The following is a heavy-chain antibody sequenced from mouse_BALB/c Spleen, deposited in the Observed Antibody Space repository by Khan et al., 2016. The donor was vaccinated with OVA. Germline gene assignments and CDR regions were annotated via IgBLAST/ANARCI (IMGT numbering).Heavy chain of an antibody. Sequence: QVQLKQSGPGLVQPSQSLSITRTVSGFSLITYGVHWVRQSPGKGLEWLGVIWSDGSTDYNAAFISRLIITKDNSKSQVFFKMNSLQADDTAIYYCARTSYRYDFTYWGRGTLVTVSA. J-gene: IGHJ3*01. D-gene: IGHD2-12*01. V-gene: IGHV2-4-1*01. CDR2: IWSDGST. CDR1: GFSLITYG. CDR3: ARTSYRYDFTY.